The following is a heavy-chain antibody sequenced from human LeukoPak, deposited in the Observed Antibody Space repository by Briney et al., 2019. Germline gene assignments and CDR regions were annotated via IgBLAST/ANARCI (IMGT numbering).Heavy chain of an antibody. CDR3: ARGGPVLLWFEKYYFDY. D-gene: IGHD3-10*01. V-gene: IGHV3-30*04. Sequence: GGSLRLSCAAPGFTFSSYAMHWVRQAPGKGLEWVAVISYDGSNKYYADSVKGRFTISRDNSKNTLYLQMNSLRAEDTAVYYCARGGPVLLWFEKYYFDYWGQGTLVTVSS. CDR2: ISYDGSNK. CDR1: GFTFSSYA. J-gene: IGHJ4*02.